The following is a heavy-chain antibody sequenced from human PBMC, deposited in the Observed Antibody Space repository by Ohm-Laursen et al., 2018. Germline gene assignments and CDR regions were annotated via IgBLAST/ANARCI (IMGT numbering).Heavy chain of an antibody. J-gene: IGHJ3*02. CDR3: AKAVAVLAFDI. CDR1: TLTFSNCG. V-gene: IGHV3-33*06. Sequence: SLRLSCAASTLTFSNCGMHWVRQAPGKGLEWVADIWYDGTNKKYGDSVKGRFTISRDNSKNTLYLQMNSLRAEDTAVYYCAKAVAVLAFDIWGQGTMVTVSS. D-gene: IGHD6-19*01. CDR2: IWYDGTNK.